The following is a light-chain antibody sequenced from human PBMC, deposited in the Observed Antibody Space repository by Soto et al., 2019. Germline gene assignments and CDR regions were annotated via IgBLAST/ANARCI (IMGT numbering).Light chain of an antibody. CDR1: QGISSY. Sequence: IQLTHSPSSLSASVGDRVTITCRASQGISSYLAWYQQKPGKAPKLLIYAASTLQSGVPSRFRGSGSGKDLTLTISSLQPEDFATYHFKQLTSYLDTFGQGTKVDIX. CDR3: KQLTSYLDT. V-gene: IGKV1-9*01. CDR2: AAS. J-gene: IGKJ2*01.